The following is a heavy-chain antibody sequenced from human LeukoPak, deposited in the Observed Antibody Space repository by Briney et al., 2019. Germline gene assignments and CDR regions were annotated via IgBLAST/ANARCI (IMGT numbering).Heavy chain of an antibody. CDR3: ARDIVSGSGSLDY. V-gene: IGHV3-74*01. D-gene: IGHD3-10*01. Sequence: GGSLRLSCAASRFGFSNYWMHWVRQAPGKGLVWVSRVKSDGSNPSYADSVKGRFTISRDNAENMLYLQMNTLGAEDTAVYYCARDIVSGSGSLDYWGQGTLVTVSP. CDR2: VKSDGSNP. J-gene: IGHJ4*02. CDR1: RFGFSNYW.